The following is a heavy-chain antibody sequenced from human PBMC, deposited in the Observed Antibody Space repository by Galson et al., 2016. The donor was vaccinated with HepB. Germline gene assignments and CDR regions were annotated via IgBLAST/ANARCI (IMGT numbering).Heavy chain of an antibody. V-gene: IGHV3-23*01. Sequence: SLRLSCAGSGFTFSTYAMSWVRQAPRRGLEWVSLISSSGGTTFNADSVKGRFTISRGNSKHTLYLQMNNLRAEDSAIYSCTSRSDYYYGLDFWGHGPTGTVSS. CDR3: TSRSDYYYGLDF. J-gene: IGHJ6*02. CDR2: ISSSGGTT. CDR1: GFTFSTYA.